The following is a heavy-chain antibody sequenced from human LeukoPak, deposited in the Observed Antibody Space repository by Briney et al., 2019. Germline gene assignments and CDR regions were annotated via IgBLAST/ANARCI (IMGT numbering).Heavy chain of an antibody. D-gene: IGHD1-1*01. Sequence: SETLSLTCAVSGYSISSSNWWGWIRQPPGQGLGWIGYIYYSGSTYYNPSLKSRVTMSVDTSKNQFSLKLSSVTAVDTAVYYCARKEGHQNVFDYWGQGTLVTVSS. CDR1: GYSISSSNW. CDR3: ARKEGHQNVFDY. V-gene: IGHV4-28*01. CDR2: IYYSGST. J-gene: IGHJ4*02.